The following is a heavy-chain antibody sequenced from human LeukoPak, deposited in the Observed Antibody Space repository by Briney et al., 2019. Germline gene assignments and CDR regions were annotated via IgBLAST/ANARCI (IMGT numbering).Heavy chain of an antibody. CDR2: IYTSGST. Sequence: SETLSLTCTVSGGSISSYYWSWIRQPAGKGLEWIGRIYTSGSTNYNPSLKSRVTMSVDTSKNQFSLKLSSVTAADTAVYYCARVGVAGRRHYFDYWGQGTLVTVSS. V-gene: IGHV4-4*07. CDR1: GGSISSYY. D-gene: IGHD6-19*01. J-gene: IGHJ4*02. CDR3: ARVGVAGRRHYFDY.